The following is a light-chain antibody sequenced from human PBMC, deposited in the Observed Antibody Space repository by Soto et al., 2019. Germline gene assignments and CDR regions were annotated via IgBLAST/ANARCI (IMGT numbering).Light chain of an antibody. CDR2: EVS. J-gene: IGLJ2*01. CDR1: SSDVGGYNY. Sequence: QSALTQPASVSGSPGQSITISCTGTSSDVGGYNYVSWYQQRPGKAPKLMIYEVSKRPSGVSNRFSGSKSGNTASLTISGLQAEDEADYYCSPYTSSSTRVFGGGTKLTVL. CDR3: SPYTSSSTRV. V-gene: IGLV2-14*01.